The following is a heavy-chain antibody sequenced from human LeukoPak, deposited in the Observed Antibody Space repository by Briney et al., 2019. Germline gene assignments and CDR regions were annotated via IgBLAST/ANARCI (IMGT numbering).Heavy chain of an antibody. D-gene: IGHD2-2*01. CDR3: ARVNVGYCSSTSCSTEYFQH. CDR2: INWNGGST. Sequence: RGSLRLSCAASGFAFDDYGMSWVRQAPGKGLEWVSGINWNGGSTGYADSVKGRFTISRDNAKNSLYLQMNSLRAEDTALYYCARVNVGYCSSTSCSTEYFQHWGQGTLVTVSS. CDR1: GFAFDDYG. V-gene: IGHV3-20*04. J-gene: IGHJ1*01.